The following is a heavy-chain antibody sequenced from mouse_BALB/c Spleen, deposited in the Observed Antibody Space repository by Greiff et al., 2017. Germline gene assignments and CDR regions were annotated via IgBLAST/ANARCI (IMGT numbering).Heavy chain of an antibody. V-gene: IGHV5-6-3*01. Sequence: EVKVVESGGGLVQPGGSLKLSCAASGFTFSSYGMSWVRQTPDKRLELVATINSNGGSTYYPDSVKGRFTISRDNAKNTLYLQMSSLKSEDTAMYYCARETMILDYWGQGTTLTVSS. CDR2: INSNGGST. D-gene: IGHD2-4*01. CDR1: GFTFSSYG. J-gene: IGHJ2*01. CDR3: ARETMILDY.